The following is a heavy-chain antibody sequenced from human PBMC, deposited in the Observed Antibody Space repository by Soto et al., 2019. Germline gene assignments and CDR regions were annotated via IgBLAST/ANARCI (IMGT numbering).Heavy chain of an antibody. CDR2: ISYDGSNK. CDR3: AKVLWLHY. V-gene: IGHV3-30*18. D-gene: IGHD3-9*01. CDR1: GFTFSSYG. J-gene: IGHJ4*02. Sequence: GGSLRLSCAASGFTFSSYGMHWVRQAPGKGLEWVAVISYDGSNKYYADSVKGRFTISRDNSKNTLYLQMNSPRAEDTAVYYCAKVLWLHYWGQGTLVTVSS.